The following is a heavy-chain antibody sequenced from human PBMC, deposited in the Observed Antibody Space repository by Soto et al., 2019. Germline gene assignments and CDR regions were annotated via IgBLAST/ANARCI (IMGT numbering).Heavy chain of an antibody. J-gene: IGHJ3*02. V-gene: IGHV1-46*01. CDR3: ARPGGNYDSSGYYKPNDAFDI. CDR2: INPSGGST. Sequence: ASVKVSCKASGYTFTSYYMHWVRQAPGQGLEWMGIINPSGGSTSYAQKFQGRVTMTRDTSTSTVYMELSSLRSEDTAVYYCARPGGNYDSSGYYKPNDAFDIWGQGTVVTVSS. CDR1: GYTFTSYY. D-gene: IGHD3-22*01.